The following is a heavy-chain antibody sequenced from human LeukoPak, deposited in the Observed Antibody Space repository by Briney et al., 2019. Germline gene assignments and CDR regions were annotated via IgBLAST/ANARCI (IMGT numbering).Heavy chain of an antibody. J-gene: IGHJ4*02. Sequence: PSETLSLTCTVSGGSISSYYWSWIRQPPGKGLEWIGYIYYSGSTNYNPSPKSRVTISVDTSKNQFSLKLSSVTTADTAVYYCARGHISGWWHFDYWGQGTLVTVSS. V-gene: IGHV4-59*01. CDR2: IYYSGST. CDR3: ARGHISGWWHFDY. CDR1: GGSISSYY. D-gene: IGHD6-19*01.